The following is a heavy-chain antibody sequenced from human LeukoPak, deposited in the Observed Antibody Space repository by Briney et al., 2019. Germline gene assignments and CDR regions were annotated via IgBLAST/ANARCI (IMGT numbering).Heavy chain of an antibody. J-gene: IGHJ5*02. Sequence: PSETLSLTCIVSGDSLTNHLWSWIRQPPGKGLEWIGWIHHSGSTVYNPSLKSRVTISIYTSKSQFSLKLDSVTAADTAVYYCARYSAATVGHSKWFDPWGQGTLVTVSS. CDR3: ARYSAATVGHSKWFDP. CDR2: IHHSGST. V-gene: IGHV4-59*08. D-gene: IGHD4-23*01. CDR1: GDSLTNHL.